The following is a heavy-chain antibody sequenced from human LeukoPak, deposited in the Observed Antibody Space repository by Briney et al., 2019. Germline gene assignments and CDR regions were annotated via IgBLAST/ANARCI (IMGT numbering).Heavy chain of an antibody. CDR1: GFTFSSYT. D-gene: IGHD2-15*01. J-gene: IGHJ6*03. V-gene: IGHV3-21*04. CDR2: ISSSRVYI. Sequence: GGSLRLSCAASGFTFSSYTMNWVRQAPERGLEWVSSISSSRVYIYYADSVKGRFTISRDNAKNSLFLQMNSLRAEDTAVYYCARVLRYCSGGNCYSGGLGYMDVWGKGTTVTASS. CDR3: ARVLRYCSGGNCYSGGLGYMDV.